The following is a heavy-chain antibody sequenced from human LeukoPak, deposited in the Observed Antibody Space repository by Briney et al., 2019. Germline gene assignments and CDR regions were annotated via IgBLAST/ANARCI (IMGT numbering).Heavy chain of an antibody. CDR2: ISGSTSNI. CDR3: ARDLYGDYSFDY. CDR1: GFTFTTYS. D-gene: IGHD4-17*01. J-gene: IGHJ4*02. V-gene: IGHV3-48*02. Sequence: GGSLRLSCAASGFTFTTYSMNWVRQAPGKGLEWVSYISGSTSNIKYADSVMGRFTISRDNAKNSLYLQMNSLRDEDTAVYYCARDLYGDYSFDYWGQGTLVTVSS.